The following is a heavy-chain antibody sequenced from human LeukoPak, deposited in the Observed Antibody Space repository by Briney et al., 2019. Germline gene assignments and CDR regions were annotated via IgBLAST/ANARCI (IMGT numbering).Heavy chain of an antibody. CDR3: ARGYSSGWYVNWFDP. D-gene: IGHD6-19*01. Sequence: SETLSLTCTVSGGSISSYYWSWIRQPPWKGLEWIGYIYYSGSTNYNPSLKSRVTISVDTSKNQFSLKLSSVTAADTAVYYCARGYSSGWYVNWFDPWGQGTLVTVSS. J-gene: IGHJ5*02. V-gene: IGHV4-59*01. CDR2: IYYSGST. CDR1: GGSISSYY.